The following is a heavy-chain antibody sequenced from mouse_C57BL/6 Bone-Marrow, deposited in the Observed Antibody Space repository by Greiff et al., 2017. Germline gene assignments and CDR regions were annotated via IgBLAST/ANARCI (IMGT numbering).Heavy chain of an antibody. CDR1: GYTFTSYW. CDR2: IYPGNSDT. D-gene: IGHD1-1*01. Sequence: EVKLVESGTVLARPGASVKMSCKTSGYTFTSYWMHWVKQRPGQGLEWIGAIYPGNSDTSYNQKFKGKAKLTAVTSASTAYMELSSLTNEDSAVYYCTRSIYYYGSSFPYYYAMDYWGQGTSVTVSS. CDR3: TRSIYYYGSSFPYYYAMDY. V-gene: IGHV1-5*01. J-gene: IGHJ4*01.